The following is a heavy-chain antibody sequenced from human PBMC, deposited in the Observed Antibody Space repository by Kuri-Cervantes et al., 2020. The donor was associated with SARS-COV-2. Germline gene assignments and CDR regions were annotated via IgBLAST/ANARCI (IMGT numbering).Heavy chain of an antibody. Sequence: GESLKISCAASDFTFSSYGMHWVRQAPGKGLEWVAVISYDGSNKYYADSVKGRFTISRDNSKNTLYLQMNSLRAEDTAVYYCAKDQGDSYGISYFDYWGQGTLVTVSS. CDR2: ISYDGSNK. CDR3: AKDQGDSYGISYFDY. J-gene: IGHJ4*02. CDR1: DFTFSSYG. D-gene: IGHD5-18*01. V-gene: IGHV3-30*18.